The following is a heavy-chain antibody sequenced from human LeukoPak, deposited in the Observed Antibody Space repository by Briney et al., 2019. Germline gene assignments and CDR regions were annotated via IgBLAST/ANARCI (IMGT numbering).Heavy chain of an antibody. V-gene: IGHV3-48*03. Sequence: PGASLTPSWAPSGLTFSSYELNSVHLDPGKGREWDSYIGNSGSPIYYADSVKGRFTISRDNAKHSLYLKMNSLRAEDTAVYYCARDPEYSYDDYFDYWGQGTLVTVSS. CDR3: ARDPEYSYDDYFDY. CDR1: GLTFSSYE. D-gene: IGHD5-18*01. J-gene: IGHJ4*02. CDR2: IGNSGSPI.